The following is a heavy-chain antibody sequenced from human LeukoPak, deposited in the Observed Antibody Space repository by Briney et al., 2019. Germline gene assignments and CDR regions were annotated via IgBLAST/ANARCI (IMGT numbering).Heavy chain of an antibody. D-gene: IGHD3-9*01. Sequence: GGSLRLSCAASGFTFSIYAMSWVRQAPGKGLEWVSALSGSGGITNYADSVKGRFTISRDNSKNTLYLQINSLRAEDTAIYYCAKAVFLIGTGYFDYWGLGTLVTVSS. CDR1: GFTFSIYA. V-gene: IGHV3-23*01. J-gene: IGHJ4*02. CDR2: LSGSGGIT. CDR3: AKAVFLIGTGYFDY.